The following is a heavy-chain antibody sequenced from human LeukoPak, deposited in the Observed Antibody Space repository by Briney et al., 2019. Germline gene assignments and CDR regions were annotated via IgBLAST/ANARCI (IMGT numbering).Heavy chain of an antibody. J-gene: IGHJ5*02. D-gene: IGHD3-22*01. CDR3: AKVGDYYDSSGYYQP. V-gene: IGHV3-23*01. Sequence: GGSLRLSCVASGFTVSRNYMNWVRQAPGKGLEWVSAISGSGGSTYYADSVKGRFTISRDNSKNTLYLQMNSLRAEDTAVYYCAKVGDYYDSSGYYQPWGQGTLVTVSS. CDR1: GFTVSRNY. CDR2: ISGSGGST.